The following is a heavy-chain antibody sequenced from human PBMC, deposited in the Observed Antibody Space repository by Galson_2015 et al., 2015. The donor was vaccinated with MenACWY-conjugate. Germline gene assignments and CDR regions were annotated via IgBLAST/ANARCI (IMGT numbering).Heavy chain of an antibody. Sequence: SVKVSCKASGGTFSSYAISWVRQAPGQGLEWMGGIIPIFGTANYAQKFQGRVTITADKYTSTAYMELSSLRSEDTAVYYCARSDVGATTAFDIWGQGTMVTVSS. J-gene: IGHJ3*02. D-gene: IGHD1-26*01. CDR2: IIPIFGTA. CDR1: GGTFSSYA. CDR3: ARSDVGATTAFDI. V-gene: IGHV1-69*06.